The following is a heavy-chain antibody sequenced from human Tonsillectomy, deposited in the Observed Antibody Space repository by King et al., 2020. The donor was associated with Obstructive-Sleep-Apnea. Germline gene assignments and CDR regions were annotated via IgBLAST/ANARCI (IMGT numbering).Heavy chain of an antibody. V-gene: IGHV3-9*01. CDR2: INWNSRSV. J-gene: IGHJ4*02. CDR1: GFTFDESA. CDR3: AKTHTRGWYVAPDY. D-gene: IGHD6-19*01. Sequence: VQLVESGGGLVQPGRSLRLSCAASGFTFDESAMHWVRQAPGRGLEWVSSINWNSRSVGYADSVKGRFTISRDNAKKSLYLQMNSLRAEDTALYYCAKTHTRGWYVAPDYWGQGTLVTVSS.